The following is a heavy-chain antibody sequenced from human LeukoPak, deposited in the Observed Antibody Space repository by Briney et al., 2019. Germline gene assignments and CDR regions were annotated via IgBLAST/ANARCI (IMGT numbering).Heavy chain of an antibody. J-gene: IGHJ4*02. CDR2: ISSSSSYI. D-gene: IGHD3-3*01. Sequence: GGSLRLSCGASGFTFNTYSMTWVRQAPGKGLEWVSSISSSSSYIYYADSVKGRFTISRDNAKNSLFLQMDSLRAEDTALYYCATYYDNSFADWGQGTLVTVSS. CDR1: GFTFNTYS. CDR3: ATYYDNSFAD. V-gene: IGHV3-21*01.